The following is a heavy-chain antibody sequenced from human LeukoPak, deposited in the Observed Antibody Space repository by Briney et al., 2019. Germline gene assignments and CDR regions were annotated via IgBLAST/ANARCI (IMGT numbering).Heavy chain of an antibody. CDR1: GYSISSGYY. Sequence: PSETLSLTCTVSGYSISSGYYWGWIRQPPGKGLEWIGSIYHSGSTYYNPSLKSRVTISVDTSKNQFSLKLSSVTAADTAVYYCAREGGLERPWETIFDYWGQGTLVTVSS. D-gene: IGHD1-1*01. CDR2: IYHSGST. V-gene: IGHV4-38-2*02. CDR3: AREGGLERPWETIFDY. J-gene: IGHJ4*02.